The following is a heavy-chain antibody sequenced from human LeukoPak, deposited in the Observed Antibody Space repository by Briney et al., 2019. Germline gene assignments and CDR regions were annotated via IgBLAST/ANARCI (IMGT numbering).Heavy chain of an antibody. CDR3: ARAYYYDSSGYYYPTPADY. Sequence: SVKVSCKASGYTFTSYGISWVRQTPGQGLEWMGWISAYNGNTNYAQKLQGRVTMTTDTSTSTAYMELRSLRSDDTAVYYCARAYYYDSSGYYYPTPADYWGQGTLVTVSS. V-gene: IGHV1-18*01. CDR2: ISAYNGNT. CDR1: GYTFTSYG. D-gene: IGHD3-22*01. J-gene: IGHJ4*02.